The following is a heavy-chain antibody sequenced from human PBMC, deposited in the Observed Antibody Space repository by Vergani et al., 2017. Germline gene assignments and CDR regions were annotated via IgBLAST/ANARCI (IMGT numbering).Heavy chain of an antibody. V-gene: IGHV3-30*02. CDR1: GFTFSSYG. CDR3: AKDRGIKYPGGLSGGFDY. D-gene: IGHD3-16*01. CDR2: IRYDGSNK. J-gene: IGHJ4*02. Sequence: QVQLVESGGGVVQPGGSLRLSCAASGFTFSSYGMHWVRQAPGKGLEWVAFIRYDGSNKYYADSVKGRFTISRDNSKNRLYLQMNSLRAEDTAVYFCAKDRGIKYPGGLSGGFDYWGQGTLVTVSS.